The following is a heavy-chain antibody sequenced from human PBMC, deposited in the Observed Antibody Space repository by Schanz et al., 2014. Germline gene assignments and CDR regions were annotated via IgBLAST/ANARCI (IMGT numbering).Heavy chain of an antibody. CDR3: GRAGTGMAGWYFEL. CDR2: FNDGGVNK. CDR1: GFSLDIFA. V-gene: IGHV3-23*01. J-gene: IGHJ2*01. Sequence: EVHLLESGGGLVEPGGSLRLSCATSGFSLDIFAVSWVRQAPGKGLEWVSSFNDGGVNKYYADSVKGRFTISSDNSKNTLFLQMSSLRVDDMAVYYCGRAGTGMAGWYFELWGRGTLVTVSS. D-gene: IGHD5-18*01.